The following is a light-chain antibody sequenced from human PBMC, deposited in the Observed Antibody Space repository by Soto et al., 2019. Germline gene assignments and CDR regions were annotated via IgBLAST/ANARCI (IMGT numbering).Light chain of an antibody. CDR1: QSISSY. Sequence: DIQMTQSPSSLSASVGERVTITGRASQSISSYLNWYQQKPGKAPKLLIYAASSLQSGVPSRFSGSGSGTDFTLTISSLQPEDFATYYCQQANSFSLTFGGGTKVDIK. V-gene: IGKV1-39*01. J-gene: IGKJ4*01. CDR3: QQANSFSLT. CDR2: AAS.